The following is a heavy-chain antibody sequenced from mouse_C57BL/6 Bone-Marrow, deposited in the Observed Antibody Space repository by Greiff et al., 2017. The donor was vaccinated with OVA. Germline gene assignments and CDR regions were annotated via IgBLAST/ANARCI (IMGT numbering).Heavy chain of an antibody. Sequence: VQLQQPGAELVRPGSSVKLSCKASGYTFTSYWMHWVKQRPIQGLEWIGNIDPSDSETHYNQKFKDKATLTVDKSSSTAYMQLSSLTSEDSAVYYCARSRYYGSSGYWYFDVWGTGTTVTVSS. CDR1: GYTFTSYW. CDR2: IDPSDSET. J-gene: IGHJ1*03. V-gene: IGHV1-52*01. D-gene: IGHD1-1*01. CDR3: ARSRYYGSSGYWYFDV.